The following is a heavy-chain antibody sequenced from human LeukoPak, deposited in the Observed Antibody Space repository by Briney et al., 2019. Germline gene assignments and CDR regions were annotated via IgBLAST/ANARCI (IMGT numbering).Heavy chain of an antibody. V-gene: IGHV4-38-2*02. CDR3: ARDWNRYAY. CDR2: IYQSGST. D-gene: IGHD1-1*01. CDR1: GYSISSCYY. Sequence: SETLSLTCTVCGYSISSCYYWGWIRQSPGKGLEWIGSIYQSGSTYHNPSLKSRVTISIDTSKNQISLKLSSVTAADTAVYYCARDWNRYAYWGQGTLVTVSS. J-gene: IGHJ4*02.